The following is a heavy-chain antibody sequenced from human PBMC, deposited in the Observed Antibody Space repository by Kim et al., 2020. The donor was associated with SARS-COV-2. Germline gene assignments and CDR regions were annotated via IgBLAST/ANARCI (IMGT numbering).Heavy chain of an antibody. J-gene: IGHJ6*02. CDR2: INHSGST. D-gene: IGHD6-13*01. CDR1: GGSFSGYY. V-gene: IGHV4-34*01. CDR3: ARGVTSSSFYYYYYYGMDV. Sequence: SETLSLTCAVYGGSFSGYYWSWIRQPPGKGLEWIGEINHSGSTNYNPSPKSRVTISVDTTKNQFSLKLSSVTAADTALYYCARGVTSSSFYYYYYYGMDVWGQGTTVTVSS.